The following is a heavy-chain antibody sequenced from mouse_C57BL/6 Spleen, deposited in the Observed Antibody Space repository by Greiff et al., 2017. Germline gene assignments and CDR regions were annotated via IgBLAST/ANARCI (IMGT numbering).Heavy chain of an antibody. CDR1: GFSLTSYG. D-gene: IGHD1-1*01. Sequence: VMLVESGPGLVQPSQSLSITCTVSGFSLTSYGVHWVRQSPGKGLEWLGVIWRGGSTDYNAAFMSRLSITKDNSKSQVFFKMNSLQADDTAIYYCAKKDGSRDYAMDYWGQGTSVTVSS. V-gene: IGHV2-5*01. CDR3: AKKDGSRDYAMDY. CDR2: IWRGGST. J-gene: IGHJ4*01.